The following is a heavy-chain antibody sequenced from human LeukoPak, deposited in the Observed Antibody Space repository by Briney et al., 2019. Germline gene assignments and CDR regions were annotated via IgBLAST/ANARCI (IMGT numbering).Heavy chain of an antibody. V-gene: IGHV3-21*01. J-gene: IGHJ3*02. CDR1: GFTFTSYA. Sequence: GGSLRLSCAASGFTFTSYAMNWVRQAPGKGLEWVSSISSSSRDINYADSVKGRFTISRDNAWNSLYLQMNSLRAEDTAVYYCARGFMAFDIWGQGTMVTVSS. D-gene: IGHD3-16*01. CDR3: ARGFMAFDI. CDR2: ISSSSRDI.